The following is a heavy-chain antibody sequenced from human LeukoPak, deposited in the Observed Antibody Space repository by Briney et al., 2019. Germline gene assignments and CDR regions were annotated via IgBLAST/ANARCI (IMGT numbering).Heavy chain of an antibody. CDR3: ARGGDDYGDFKFDY. V-gene: IGHV1-69*02. CDR1: GGTFSSYT. J-gene: IGHJ4*02. D-gene: IGHD4-17*01. Sequence: SVKVSCKASGGTFSSYTISWVRQAPGQGLEWMGRIIPILGIANYAQKFQGRVTITAHKSTSTAYMELSSLRSEDTAVYYCARGGDDYGDFKFDYWGQGTLVTVSS. CDR2: IIPILGIA.